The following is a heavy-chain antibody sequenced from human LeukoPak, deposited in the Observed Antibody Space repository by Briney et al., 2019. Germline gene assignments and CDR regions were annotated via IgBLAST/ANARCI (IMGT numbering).Heavy chain of an antibody. CDR2: ISGSGGST. D-gene: IGHD6-13*01. V-gene: IGHV3-23*01. CDR1: GFTFSSYA. Sequence: GGSLRLSCAASGFTFSSYAMSWVRQAPGKGLEWVSAISGSGGSTYYADSVKGRFTISRDNSKNTLYLQMNSLRAEDTAVYYCAKDPSGSSWYYYYYMDVWGKGTTVTVSS. J-gene: IGHJ6*03. CDR3: AKDPSGSSWYYYYYMDV.